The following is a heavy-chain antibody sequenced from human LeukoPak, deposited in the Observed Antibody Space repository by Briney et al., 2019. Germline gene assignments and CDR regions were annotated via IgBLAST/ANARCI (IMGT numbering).Heavy chain of an antibody. CDR1: GGSFSGYY. V-gene: IGHV4-34*01. Sequence: SETLSLTCAVYGGSFSGYYWSWIRQPPGKGLEWIGEINHSGSTNYNPALKSRLTISSETSTKQFLLKLISITAADTAVYYCARASRWGYDVFDIWGQGKMVTASS. CDR3: ARASRWGYDVFDI. D-gene: IGHD7-27*01. J-gene: IGHJ3*02. CDR2: INHSGST.